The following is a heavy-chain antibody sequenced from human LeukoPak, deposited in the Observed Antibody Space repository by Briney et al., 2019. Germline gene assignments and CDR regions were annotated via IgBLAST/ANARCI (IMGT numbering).Heavy chain of an antibody. D-gene: IGHD6-19*01. CDR1: GFTVSSNY. V-gene: IGHV3-53*01. Sequence: GGSLRLSCAASGFTVSSNYMSWVRQAPGKGLEWVSIIYSGGSTYYADSVKGRFTISGDNSKNPLYLQMNSLRAEDTAVYYCARDRPTVAGTVWFQHWGQGTLVTVS. CDR2: IYSGGST. CDR3: ARDRPTVAGTVWFQH. J-gene: IGHJ1*01.